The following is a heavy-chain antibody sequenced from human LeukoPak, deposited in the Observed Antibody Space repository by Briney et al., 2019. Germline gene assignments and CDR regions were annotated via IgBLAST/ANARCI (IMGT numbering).Heavy chain of an antibody. CDR3: TRERRGSYYAFES. V-gene: IGHV3-11*05. CDR2: VTSGSGST. Sequence: GGSLRLSCAASGFSVSDYSISWIRQSPGKGLEWISYVTSGSGSTNYADSVKGRFTISRDNAKDSVALQLDGLRADDTAVYFCTRERRGSYYAFESWGQGTLVTVSS. CDR1: GFSVSDYS. J-gene: IGHJ4*02. D-gene: IGHD3-16*01.